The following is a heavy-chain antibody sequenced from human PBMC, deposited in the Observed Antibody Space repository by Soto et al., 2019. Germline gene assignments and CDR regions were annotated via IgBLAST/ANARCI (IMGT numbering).Heavy chain of an antibody. CDR3: AGDPDSHYNDSHASSYP. CDR2: IIPVLGIP. CDR1: GGTFSSYP. Sequence: SVKVSCKASGGTFSSYPISWVRQAPGQGLEWMGRIIPVLGIPNYAQKFQGRVTISADKFTGTAYMELTGLRSDDTAVYYCAGDPDSHYNDSHASSYPWGQGTLVTVSS. D-gene: IGHD4-4*01. V-gene: IGHV1-69*04. J-gene: IGHJ5*02.